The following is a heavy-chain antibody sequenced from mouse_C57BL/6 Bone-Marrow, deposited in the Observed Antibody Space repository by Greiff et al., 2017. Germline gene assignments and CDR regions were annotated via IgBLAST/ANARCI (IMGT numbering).Heavy chain of an antibody. Sequence: QVQLQQSGPELVKPGASVKISCKASGYTFTDYSINWVKQRPGQGLEWIGWIFPGCGSTYYNEKFKGKATLTVDKSSSTAYMLLSSLTSEDSAVYFCAREGYSNSYDYAMDYWGQGTSVTVSS. CDR2: IFPGCGST. CDR1: GYTFTDYS. CDR3: AREGYSNSYDYAMDY. J-gene: IGHJ4*01. D-gene: IGHD1-1*01. V-gene: IGHV1-75*01.